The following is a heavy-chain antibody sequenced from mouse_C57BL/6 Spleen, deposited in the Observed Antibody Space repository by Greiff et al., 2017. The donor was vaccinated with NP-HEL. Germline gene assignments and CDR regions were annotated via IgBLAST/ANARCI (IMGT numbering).Heavy chain of an antibody. J-gene: IGHJ1*03. Sequence: QVQLKESGPGLVQPSQSLSITCTVSGFSFTSYGVHWVRQSPGKGLEWLGVIWSGGSTDYNAAFITRLSISTDNSKSHVFFKMHSLRADDTAIYYCARNSRYYGSSYRYFDVGGTGTTVTVSS. D-gene: IGHD1-1*01. CDR2: IWSGGST. CDR3: ARNSRYYGSSYRYFDV. CDR1: GFSFTSYG. V-gene: IGHV2-2*01.